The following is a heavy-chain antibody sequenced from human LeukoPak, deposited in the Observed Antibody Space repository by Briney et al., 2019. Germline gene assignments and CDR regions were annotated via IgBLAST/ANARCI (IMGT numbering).Heavy chain of an antibody. J-gene: IGHJ4*02. V-gene: IGHV3-48*04. D-gene: IGHD2-8*02. CDR2: ISGSSSTI. CDR3: ARVVTGESGAYHFFDY. Sequence: PGGSLRLSCAASGFTFSSYSMNWVRQAPGKGLEWVSYISGSSSTIYYVDSVKGRFTISRDNAKNSLYLQMNSLRAEDTAVYYCARVVTGESGAYHFFDYWGQGALVTVSS. CDR1: GFTFSSYS.